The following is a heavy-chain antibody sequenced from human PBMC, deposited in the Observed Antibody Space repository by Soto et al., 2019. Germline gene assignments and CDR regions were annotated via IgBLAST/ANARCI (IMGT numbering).Heavy chain of an antibody. CDR1: GYTFTSYD. V-gene: IGHV1-8*01. CDR3: ARAVAGTYYYYGMDV. D-gene: IGHD6-19*01. J-gene: IGHJ6*02. Sequence: ASVKVSCKASGYTFTSYDINWVRQAPGQGLEWMGWMNPNSGNTGYAQEFQGRVTMTRNTSISTAYMELSSLRSEDTAVYYCARAVAGTYYYYGMDVWGQGTTVTVSS. CDR2: MNPNSGNT.